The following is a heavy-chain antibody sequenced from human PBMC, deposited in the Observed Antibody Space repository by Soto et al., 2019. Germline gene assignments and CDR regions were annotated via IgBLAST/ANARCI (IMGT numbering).Heavy chain of an antibody. CDR3: ARDRGIAVAGTPPNSLDP. CDR2: INPNSGGT. J-gene: IGHJ5*02. D-gene: IGHD6-19*01. CDR1: GYTFTGYY. Sequence: GASVKVSCKASGYTFTGYYMHWVRQAPGQGLEWMGWINPNSGGTNYAQKFQGRVTMTRDTSISTAYMELSRLRSDDTAVYYCARDRGIAVAGTPPNSLDPRGPATLVTVST. V-gene: IGHV1-2*02.